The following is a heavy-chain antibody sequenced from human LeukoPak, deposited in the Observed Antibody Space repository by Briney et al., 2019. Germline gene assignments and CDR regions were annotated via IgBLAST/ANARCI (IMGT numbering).Heavy chain of an antibody. CDR2: MFGNGGT. D-gene: IGHD1-26*01. CDR3: ARQTAKKWDLPGSFDS. CDR1: GGSMSSDY. J-gene: IGHJ4*02. V-gene: IGHV4-59*08. Sequence: SETLSLTCSVSGGSMSSDYWSWIRQSPGKGLEWIGRMFGNGGTNYSPSFQRRATMSVDTSTRRLSLRLDSVTAADTAVYYCARQTAKKWDLPGSFDSWGQGILVTVSS.